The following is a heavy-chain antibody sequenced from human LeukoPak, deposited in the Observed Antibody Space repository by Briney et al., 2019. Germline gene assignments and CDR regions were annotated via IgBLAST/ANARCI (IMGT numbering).Heavy chain of an antibody. D-gene: IGHD2-2*01. V-gene: IGHV1-18*01. CDR2: ISAYNGNT. J-gene: IGHJ4*02. Sequence: ASVKVSCKASGGTFSSYAISWVRQAPGQGLEWMGWISAYNGNTNYAQKLQGRVTMTTDTSTSTAYMELRSLRSDDTAVYYCARVSRAAMKDYWGQGTLVTVSS. CDR1: GGTFSSYA. CDR3: ARVSRAAMKDY.